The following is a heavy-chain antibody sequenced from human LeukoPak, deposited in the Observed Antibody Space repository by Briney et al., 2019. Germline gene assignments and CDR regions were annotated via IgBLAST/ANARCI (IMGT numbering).Heavy chain of an antibody. CDR3: TRLAVAYFDS. CDR2: IYSGGST. J-gene: IGHJ4*02. CDR1: GFIVSSNY. V-gene: IGHV3-66*04. Sequence: GGSLRLSCAASGFIVSSNYMGWVRQAPGKGLEWVSVIYSGGSTYYPDSVKGRFTISRDESKNTLYLQMNSLRAEDTAVYYCTRLAVAYFDSWGQGTLVTVSS. D-gene: IGHD6-19*01.